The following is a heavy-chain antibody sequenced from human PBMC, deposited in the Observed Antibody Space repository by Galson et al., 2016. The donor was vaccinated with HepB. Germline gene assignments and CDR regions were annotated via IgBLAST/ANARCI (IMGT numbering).Heavy chain of an antibody. J-gene: IGHJ6*02. D-gene: IGHD4-17*01. CDR2: INPNSGGT. CDR3: AANFGDYYYGVDV. V-gene: IGHV1-2*04. Sequence: SVKVSCKASGYTLTLYAMHWVRQAPGQGLEWLGWINPNSGGTNYAQKFQGWVTMTRDTSISTAYIELSKLRSDDTAVYYCAANFGDYYYGVDVWGQGTTVTVSS. CDR1: GYTLTLYA.